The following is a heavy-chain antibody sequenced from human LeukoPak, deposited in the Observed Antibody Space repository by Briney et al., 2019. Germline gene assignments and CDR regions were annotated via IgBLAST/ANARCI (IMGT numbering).Heavy chain of an antibody. J-gene: IGHJ4*02. Sequence: PAASVNVSCKASGYTFTSCGIRWVRQAPGQGLEWMGWISPYNGNTNYAPKLQGRLTMTTDTSTSTAYMELRSLRSDDTAVYYCARDRQCGYWGQGTLVTVSS. CDR2: ISPYNGNT. CDR3: ARDRQCGY. D-gene: IGHD2-21*01. CDR1: GYTFTSCG. V-gene: IGHV1-18*01.